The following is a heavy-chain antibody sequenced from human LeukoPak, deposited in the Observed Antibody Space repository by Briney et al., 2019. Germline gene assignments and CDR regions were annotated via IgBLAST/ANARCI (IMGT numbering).Heavy chain of an antibody. CDR2: IKSKTDGGTT. CDR3: TTRIAVENSDAFDI. Sequence: GGSLRLSCAASGFTFSNAWMNWVRQAPGKGLEWVGRIKSKTDGGTTDYAAPVKGRLTISRDDSKNTLYLQMNSLKTEDTAVYYCTTRIAVENSDAFDIWGQGTMVTVSS. V-gene: IGHV3-15*07. J-gene: IGHJ3*02. CDR1: GFTFSNAW. D-gene: IGHD6-19*01.